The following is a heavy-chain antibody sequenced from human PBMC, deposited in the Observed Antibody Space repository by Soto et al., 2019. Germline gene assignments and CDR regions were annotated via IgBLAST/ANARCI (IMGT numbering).Heavy chain of an antibody. CDR1: GYTVTRHY. CDR2: IDPSGGST. CDR3: TRGSTVVTLDYFDA. V-gene: IGHV1-46*03. Sequence: QVQLVQSGAEVKKPGASVKVSCKASGYTVTRHYMHWVRQAPGQGLEWMGIIDPSGGSTTYAQKFQDRVTMNRDMSTRTVYMELSSLRSDATAIYSCTRGSTVVTLDYFDAWGQGTLVTVSS. D-gene: IGHD2-21*02. J-gene: IGHJ4*02.